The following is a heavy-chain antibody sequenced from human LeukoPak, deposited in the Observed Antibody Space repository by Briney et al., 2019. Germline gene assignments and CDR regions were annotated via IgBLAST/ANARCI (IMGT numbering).Heavy chain of an antibody. V-gene: IGHV1-69*13. CDR1: GGTFSNYA. CDR2: IIPIFGTG. CDR3: ARENQDRDYNFGLWQHAFDI. D-gene: IGHD5-18*01. J-gene: IGHJ3*02. Sequence: SVKVSCKTSGGTFSNYAISWVRQAPGQGLRWMGGIIPIFGTGNYAQKFQGRVTITADESTNTAYMELSSLRSEDTAVYFCARENQDRDYNFGLWQHAFDIWGQGTMVTVSS.